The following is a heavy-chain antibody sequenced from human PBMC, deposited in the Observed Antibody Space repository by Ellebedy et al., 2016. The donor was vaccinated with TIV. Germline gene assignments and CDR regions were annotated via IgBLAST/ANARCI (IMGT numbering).Heavy chain of an antibody. J-gene: IGHJ4*02. Sequence: HTGGSLRLSCVASGFTFRGYWMHWVRQVPGKGLVWVSRIAGDGSATDYADSVKGRFTISRDNGKDTLYLQMNSLRADDTAMYYCARDGIPAGGTGYPLDFWGQGSLVTVSS. D-gene: IGHD6-13*01. CDR3: ARDGIPAGGTGYPLDF. CDR2: IAGDGSAT. V-gene: IGHV3-74*01. CDR1: GFTFRGYW.